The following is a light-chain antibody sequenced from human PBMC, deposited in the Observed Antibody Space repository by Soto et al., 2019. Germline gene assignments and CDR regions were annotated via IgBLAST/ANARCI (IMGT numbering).Light chain of an antibody. J-gene: IGKJ2*03. Sequence: DIVLTQSPLSLPVTPGEPTSISCRSSQSLLHSDGYIYLDWFLQKPGQPPQLLIYVASNRASGVPDRFSGSGSGTDFTLKISRVAAEDVGVYYCMQALESPYSFGQGTKLEI. CDR1: QSLLHSDGYIY. CDR2: VAS. CDR3: MQALESPYS. V-gene: IGKV2-28*01.